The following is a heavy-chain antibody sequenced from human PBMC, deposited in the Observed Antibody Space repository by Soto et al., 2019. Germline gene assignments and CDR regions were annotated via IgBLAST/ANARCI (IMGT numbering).Heavy chain of an antibody. CDR3: TTGAVVVPAAMGNFDY. D-gene: IGHD2-2*01. CDR2: IKSKTDGWTT. Sequence: GGSLRLSCAASGFTFSNAWMSWVRQAPGKGLEWVGRIKSKTDGWTTDYAAPVKGRFTISRDDSKNTLYLQMNSLKTEDTAVYYCTTGAVVVPAAMGNFDYWGQGTLVTVSS. CDR1: GFTFSNAW. V-gene: IGHV3-15*01. J-gene: IGHJ4*02.